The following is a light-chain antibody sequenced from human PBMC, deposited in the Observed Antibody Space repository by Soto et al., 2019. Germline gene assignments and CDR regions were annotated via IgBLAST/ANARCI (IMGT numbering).Light chain of an antibody. V-gene: IGKV1-39*01. J-gene: IGKJ3*01. Sequence: DIQMTQSPSSLSASVGDRISITCRASQSISKYLHWYQQKPGKAPKLLIYAASTLQSGVPSMFSGSESGTNFTLTISSLQPEDIGTYYCQQSYNLKFTFGPGTKVDIK. CDR1: QSISKY. CDR2: AAS. CDR3: QQSYNLKFT.